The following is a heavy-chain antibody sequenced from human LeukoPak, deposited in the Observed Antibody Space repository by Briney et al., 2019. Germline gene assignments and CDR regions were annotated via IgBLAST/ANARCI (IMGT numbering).Heavy chain of an antibody. J-gene: IGHJ5*02. CDR1: GVSFSGYY. CDR3: ARRTLWLHNWFDP. V-gene: IGHV4-34*01. D-gene: IGHD3-10*01. Sequence: SETLSLTCAVYGVSFSGYYWSWIRQPPGKGLEWIGEINHSGSTNYNPSLKSRVTISVDTSKNQFSLKLSSVTAADTAVYYCARRTLWLHNWFDPWGQGTLVTVSS. CDR2: INHSGST.